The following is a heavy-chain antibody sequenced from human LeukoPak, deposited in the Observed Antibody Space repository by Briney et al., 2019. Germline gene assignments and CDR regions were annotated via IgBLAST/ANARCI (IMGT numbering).Heavy chain of an antibody. CDR3: ARGQGRQSSF. CDR2: IKQDGSEN. Sequence: GGSLRLSCAASGFTFTNYAMNWVRQAPGKGLEWVANIKQDGSENYYVDSVKGRFTISRDNAKNSLYLQMNSLRAEDTAVYYCARGQGRQSSFWGQGTLVTVSS. CDR1: GFTFTNYA. J-gene: IGHJ4*02. V-gene: IGHV3-7*03. D-gene: IGHD3-10*01.